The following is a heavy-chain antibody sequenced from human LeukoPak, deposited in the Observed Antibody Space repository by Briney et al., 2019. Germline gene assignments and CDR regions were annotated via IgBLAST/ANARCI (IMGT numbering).Heavy chain of an antibody. Sequence: GGSLRLSCAASGFTFSSYAMSWVRQAPGKGLGWVSAISGSGGSTYYADSVKGRFTISRDNSKNTLYLQMNSLRAEDTAVYYCAKILFGELQCSLIDYWGQGTLVTVSS. CDR1: GFTFSSYA. J-gene: IGHJ4*02. CDR3: AKILFGELQCSLIDY. D-gene: IGHD3-10*01. V-gene: IGHV3-23*01. CDR2: ISGSGGST.